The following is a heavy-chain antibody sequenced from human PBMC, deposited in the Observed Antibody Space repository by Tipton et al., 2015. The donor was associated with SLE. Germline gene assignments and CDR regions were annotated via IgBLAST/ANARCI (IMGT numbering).Heavy chain of an antibody. J-gene: IGHJ6*02. CDR1: GGSITTYY. V-gene: IGHV4-59*01. CDR3: ARQDYYYGMDV. Sequence: GSLRLSCTVSGGSITTYYYNWIRQPPGKGLEWIGYIYYSGGTNYNPSLKSRVTITVDTSKNQFSLKLSSVTTADTAVYYCARQDYYYGMDVWGQGTTVTVSS. CDR2: IYYSGGT.